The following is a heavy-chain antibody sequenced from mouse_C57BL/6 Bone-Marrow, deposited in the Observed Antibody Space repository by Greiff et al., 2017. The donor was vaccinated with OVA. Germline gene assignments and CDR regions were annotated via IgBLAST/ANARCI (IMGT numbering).Heavy chain of an antibody. CDR1: GYTFTSYW. CDR2: IYPSDSDT. J-gene: IGHJ2*01. V-gene: IGHV1-61*01. Sequence: VQLQQPGAELVRPGSSVKLSCKASGYTFTSYWMDWVKQRPGQGLEWIGNIYPSDSDTHYNQKFKDKATLTVDKSSSTAYMPLSSLISVDSAVYYGARGWAYDGYYDYFDYWGQGTTLTVSS. CDR3: ARGWAYDGYYDYFDY. D-gene: IGHD2-3*01.